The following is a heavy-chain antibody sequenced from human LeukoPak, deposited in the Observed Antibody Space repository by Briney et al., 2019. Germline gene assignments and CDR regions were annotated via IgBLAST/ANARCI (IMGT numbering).Heavy chain of an antibody. CDR1: GGSISSSNW. D-gene: IGHD3-16*01. CDR2: IYHSGST. Sequence: SGTLSLTCAVSGGSISSSNWWSWVRQPPGKGLEWIGEIYHSGSTNYNPSLKSRVTISVDKSKNQFSLKLSSVTAADTAVYYCVSTKPFTDYVWGSSSYYFDYWGQGTLVTVSS. V-gene: IGHV4-4*02. CDR3: VSTKPFTDYVWGSSSYYFDY. J-gene: IGHJ4*02.